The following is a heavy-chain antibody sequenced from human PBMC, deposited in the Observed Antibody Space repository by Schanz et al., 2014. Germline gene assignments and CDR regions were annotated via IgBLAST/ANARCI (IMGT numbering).Heavy chain of an antibody. V-gene: IGHV1-18*01. CDR1: GYIFINSG. D-gene: IGHD3-3*01. CDR3: ARSAGRDFWSGYYTRFDY. J-gene: IGHJ4*02. CDR2: ISVYNHNK. Sequence: QIQLVQSGPEVKKPGATVKVSCKASGYIFINSGISWVRQAPGQGLEWMGWISVYNHNKEYDQKFLGRVTMTTDTSTSTAYMELSSLRSDDTAVYYCARSAGRDFWSGYYTRFDYWGQGTLVTVSS.